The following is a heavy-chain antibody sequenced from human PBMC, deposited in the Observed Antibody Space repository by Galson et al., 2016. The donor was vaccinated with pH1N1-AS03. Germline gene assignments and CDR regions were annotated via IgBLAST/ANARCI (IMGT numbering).Heavy chain of an antibody. CDR3: AREVSVPSSPNYFDL. CDR2: FWYNGDTYT. J-gene: IGHJ4*02. CDR1: GASISSSDYY. Sequence: ETLSLTCTVSGASISSSDYYWGWVRQLPGKGLEWIGTFWYNGDTYTFYNPSLKSRVTISADMSNNQVSLNVTSVTAADTAIYYCAREVSVPSSPNYFDLWGQGSRVTVSS. V-gene: IGHV4-39*02. D-gene: IGHD2-8*01.